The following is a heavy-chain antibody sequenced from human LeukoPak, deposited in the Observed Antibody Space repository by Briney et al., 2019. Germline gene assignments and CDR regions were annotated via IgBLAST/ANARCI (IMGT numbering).Heavy chain of an antibody. V-gene: IGHV3-21*01. D-gene: IGHD6-19*01. CDR2: ISSSSGYI. Sequence: GGSLRLSCAASGFTFTSYSTNWVRQAPPQGLEWVSSISSSSGYIYYADSVKGRFTLPRDNAKNSLYLQMNSLRAEDTAVYYCASSGDRSEYYYGMDVWGEGTTVTVSS. CDR1: GFTFTSYS. J-gene: IGHJ6*04. CDR3: ASSGDRSEYYYGMDV.